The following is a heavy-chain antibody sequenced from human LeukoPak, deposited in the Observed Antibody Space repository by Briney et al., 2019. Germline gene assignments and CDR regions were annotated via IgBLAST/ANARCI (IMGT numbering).Heavy chain of an antibody. V-gene: IGHV4-59*08. CDR3: ARHGHSSAWSPFDY. Sequence: SETLSLTCTVSGGSISSYYWSWIRQPPGKGLEWIGYIYYSGSTNYNPSLKSRLTISVDTSKNQFSLKLSSVTAADTAVYYCARHGHSSAWSPFDYWGQGTLVTVSA. CDR1: GGSISSYY. D-gene: IGHD6-19*01. J-gene: IGHJ4*02. CDR2: IYYSGST.